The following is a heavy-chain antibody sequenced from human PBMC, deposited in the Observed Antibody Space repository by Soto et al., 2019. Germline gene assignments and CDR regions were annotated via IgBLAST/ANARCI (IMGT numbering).Heavy chain of an antibody. CDR3: ATLKRYCSGGSCYSGHAFDI. J-gene: IGHJ3*02. D-gene: IGHD2-15*01. CDR2: MNPNSGNT. V-gene: IGHV1-8*01. Sequence: GASVKVSCKASGYTFTSYDINWVRQATGQGLEWMGWMNPNSGNTGYAQKFQGRVTVTRNTSISTAYMEPSSLRSEDTAVYYCATLKRYCSGGSCYSGHAFDIWGQGTMVTVSS. CDR1: GYTFTSYD.